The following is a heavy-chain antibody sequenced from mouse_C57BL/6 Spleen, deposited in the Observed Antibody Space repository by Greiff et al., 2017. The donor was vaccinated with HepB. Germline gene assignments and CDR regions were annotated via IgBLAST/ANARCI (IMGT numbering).Heavy chain of an antibody. V-gene: IGHV14-2*01. Sequence: EVMLVESGAELVKPGASVKLSCTASGFNIKDYYMHWVKQRTEQGLEWIGRIDPEDGETKYAPKFQGKATITADTSSNTTYLQLSSLTSEDTAVYYVAPYYYGPYFDVWGTGTTVTVSS. J-gene: IGHJ1*03. CDR3: APYYYGPYFDV. CDR1: GFNIKDYY. D-gene: IGHD1-1*01. CDR2: IDPEDGET.